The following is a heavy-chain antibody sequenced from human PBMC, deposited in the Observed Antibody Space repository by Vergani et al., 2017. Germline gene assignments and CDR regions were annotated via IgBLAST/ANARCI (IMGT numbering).Heavy chain of an antibody. J-gene: IGHJ4*02. CDR3: ARSSSWYGQFDY. D-gene: IGHD6-13*01. CDR2: IYYSGST. Sequence: QVRLQESGPGLVKPSETLSLTCSVSGGSMSGYYWSWIRQPPGKELEWIGYIYYSGSTNYNPSLKSRVTISVDTSKNQFSLKLSSVTAADTAVYYCARSSSWYGQFDYWGQGTLVTVSS. CDR1: GGSMSGYY. V-gene: IGHV4-59*01.